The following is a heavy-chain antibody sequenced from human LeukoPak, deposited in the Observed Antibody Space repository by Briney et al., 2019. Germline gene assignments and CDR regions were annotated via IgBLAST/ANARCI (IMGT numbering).Heavy chain of an antibody. CDR1: GYIFSNYW. CDR3: ARIQLWSFEY. V-gene: IGHV3-7*04. Sequence: GGSPRLSCVASGYIFSNYWMNWVRQAPGKGLEWVANINQDGSEKYYVDSVKGRFTISRDNAKNSLYLQMNSLRAEDTAVYYCARIQLWSFEYWGQGSLVTVSS. J-gene: IGHJ4*02. D-gene: IGHD5-18*01. CDR2: INQDGSEK.